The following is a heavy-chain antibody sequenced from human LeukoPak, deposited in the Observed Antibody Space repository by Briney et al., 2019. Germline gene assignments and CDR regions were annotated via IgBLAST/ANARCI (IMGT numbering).Heavy chain of an antibody. J-gene: IGHJ4*02. CDR2: IIPIFGTA. V-gene: IGHV1-69*05. CDR3: AREEPVVVVAATTPGFNY. CDR1: GGTFSSYA. D-gene: IGHD2-15*01. Sequence: SVKVSCKASGGTFSSYAISWVRQASGQGLEWMGRIIPIFGTANYAQKFQGRVTITTDESTSTAYMELSSLRSEDTAVYYCAREEPVVVVAATTPGFNYWGQGTLVTVSS.